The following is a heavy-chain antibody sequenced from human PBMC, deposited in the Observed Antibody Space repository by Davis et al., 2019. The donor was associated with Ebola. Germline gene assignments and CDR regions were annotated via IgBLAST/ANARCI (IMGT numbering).Heavy chain of an antibody. V-gene: IGHV3-23*01. CDR3: AKDSHPFPTGTTHY. Sequence: GESLKISCAASGFTFSSYAMSWVRQAPGKGLEWVSAISGSGGSTYYADSVKGRFTISRDNSKNTLYLQMNSLRAEDTAVYYCAKDSHPFPTGTTHYWGQGTLVTVSS. CDR2: ISGSGGST. CDR1: GFTFSSYA. D-gene: IGHD1-7*01. J-gene: IGHJ4*02.